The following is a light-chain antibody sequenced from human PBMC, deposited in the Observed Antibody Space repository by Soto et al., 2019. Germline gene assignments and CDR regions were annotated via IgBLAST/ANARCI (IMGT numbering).Light chain of an antibody. CDR1: QDINNY. CDR2: DAS. CDR3: QQYDNLPMYT. Sequence: DIQMTQSPSSLSASVGDRVTITCQASQDINNYLNWYQQKPGKAPKLLIYDASNLETGVPSRFSGSGSGTDFTFTISSLQPEDVATYFCQQYDNLPMYTFGQGTKLEIK. V-gene: IGKV1-33*01. J-gene: IGKJ2*01.